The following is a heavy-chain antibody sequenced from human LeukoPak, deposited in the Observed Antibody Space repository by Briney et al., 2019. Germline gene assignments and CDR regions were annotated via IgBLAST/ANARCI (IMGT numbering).Heavy chain of an antibody. D-gene: IGHD6-19*01. Sequence: QPGRSLRLSCAVSGFSFDDYAMHWVRQAPGKGLEWVSGISWNSGSIGYAESVKGRFTISRDNAKNSLYLQMNSLRAEDTALYYCATSSREGEDSSGWASFDYWGQGTLVTVSS. CDR2: ISWNSGSI. CDR1: GFSFDDYA. J-gene: IGHJ4*02. CDR3: ATSSREGEDSSGWASFDY. V-gene: IGHV3-9*01.